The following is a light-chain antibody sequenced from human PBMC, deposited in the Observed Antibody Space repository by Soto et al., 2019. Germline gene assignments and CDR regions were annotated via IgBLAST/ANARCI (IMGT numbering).Light chain of an antibody. CDR3: QQRSNRPIT. CDR2: HAS. V-gene: IGKV3-11*01. J-gene: IGKJ5*01. CDR1: QSLSSSY. Sequence: EIVLTQSPGTLSLSPVERATLSCRSSQSLSSSYLAWYQQKPGQAPRLLVYHASNRATGVPARFSGSGSGTDFTLTISSLEPEDFAVYYCQQRSNRPITCGQGTRLEI.